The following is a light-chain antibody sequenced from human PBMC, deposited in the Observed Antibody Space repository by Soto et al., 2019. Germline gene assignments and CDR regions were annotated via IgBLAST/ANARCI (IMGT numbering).Light chain of an antibody. CDR3: ASYTSAITYV. CDR1: SRDVGGYNY. CDR2: EVR. V-gene: IGLV2-14*01. J-gene: IGLJ1*01. Sequence: QSALTQPASVSGSPGQPITISCTGTSRDVGGYNYVSWYQQQPGKVPKLIIYEVRNRPSGVSNRFSGSKSGNTASLTISGLQADDEADYYCASYTSAITYVFGTGTKLTVL.